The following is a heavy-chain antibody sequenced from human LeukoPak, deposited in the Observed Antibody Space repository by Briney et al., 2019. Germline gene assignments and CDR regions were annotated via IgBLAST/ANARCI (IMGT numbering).Heavy chain of an antibody. CDR1: GFTFSSYS. D-gene: IGHD1-26*01. CDR2: ISGRGSSI. J-gene: IGHJ4*02. V-gene: IGHV3-23*01. Sequence: GGSLRLSCAASGFTFSSYSMNWVRQAPGKGLEWVSIISGRGSSIYYADSVKGRFTISRDNSKNTLYLQMNSLRAEDTAVYYCAKRPMAGSGSSPNRHFDYWGQGTLVTVSS. CDR3: AKRPMAGSGSSPNRHFDY.